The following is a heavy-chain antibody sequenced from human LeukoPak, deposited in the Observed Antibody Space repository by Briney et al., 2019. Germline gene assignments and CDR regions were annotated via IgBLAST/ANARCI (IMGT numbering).Heavy chain of an antibody. CDR3: ARLRDYGGTVDY. Sequence: PSETLSLTCTVSGGSISSYYWSWIRQPPGKGLEWIGYIYYSGSTNYNPSLKSRVTMSVDTSKNQFSLKLSSVTAADTAVYYCARLRDYGGTVDYWGQGTLVTVSS. J-gene: IGHJ4*02. CDR1: GGSISSYY. CDR2: IYYSGST. D-gene: IGHD4-23*01. V-gene: IGHV4-59*12.